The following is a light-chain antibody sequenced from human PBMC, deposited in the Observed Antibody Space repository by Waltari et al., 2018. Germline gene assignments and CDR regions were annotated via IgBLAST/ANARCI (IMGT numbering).Light chain of an antibody. CDR2: MVS. Sequence: EIVMTQSPLSLPVTPGEPASVSCRSSQSLLHSNGYTFLDWYVQKPGQSPQLLIYMVSNRASGVPDRFSGSGSGTDFTLEISRVEAEDVGVYYCVQARQTPWTFGQGTKVEIK. J-gene: IGKJ1*01. CDR3: VQARQTPWT. CDR1: QSLLHSNGYTF. V-gene: IGKV2-28*01.